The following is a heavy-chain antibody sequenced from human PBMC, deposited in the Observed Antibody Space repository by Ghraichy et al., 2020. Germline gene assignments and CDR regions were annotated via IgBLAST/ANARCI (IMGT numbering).Heavy chain of an antibody. V-gene: IGHV4-34*01. CDR2: IYHSGST. J-gene: IGHJ4*02. CDR3: ARVGYSYGRHSLYYAFFDY. Sequence: SETLSLTCAVYGGSFSGYYWSWIRQPPGKGLEWIGEIYHSGSTNYNPSLKSRVTISVDTSKNQFSLKLSSVTAADTAVYYCARVGYSYGRHSLYYAFFDYWGQGTLVTVSS. CDR1: GGSFSGYY. D-gene: IGHD5-18*01.